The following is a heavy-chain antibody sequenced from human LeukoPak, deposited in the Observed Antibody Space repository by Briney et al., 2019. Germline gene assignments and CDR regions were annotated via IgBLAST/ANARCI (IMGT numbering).Heavy chain of an antibody. CDR1: GFAFDDYA. CDR2: ISWNSGSI. CDR3: AKVGSSGGFDY. J-gene: IGHJ4*02. V-gene: IGHV3-9*01. D-gene: IGHD3-22*01. Sequence: GGSLRLSCAASGFAFDDYAMHWVRQAPGKGLEWVSGISWNSGSIGYADSVKGRFTISRDNAKNSLYLQMNSLRAEDTALYYCAKVGSSGGFDYWGQGTLVTVSS.